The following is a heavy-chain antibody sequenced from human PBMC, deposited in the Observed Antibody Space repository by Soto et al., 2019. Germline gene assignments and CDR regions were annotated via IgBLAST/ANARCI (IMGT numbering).Heavy chain of an antibody. CDR3: AKAPEWEWFLDY. Sequence: LRLSCAASGFTFSSYAMSWVRQAPGKGLEWVSAISGSGGSTYYADSVKGRFTISRDNSKNTLYLQMNSLRAEDTAVYYCAKAPEWEWFLDYWGQGTLVTVSS. V-gene: IGHV3-23*01. CDR1: GFTFSSYA. CDR2: ISGSGGST. J-gene: IGHJ4*02. D-gene: IGHD3-3*01.